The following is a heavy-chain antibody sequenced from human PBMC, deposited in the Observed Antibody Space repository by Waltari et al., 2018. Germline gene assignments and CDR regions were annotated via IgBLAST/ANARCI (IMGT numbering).Heavy chain of an antibody. J-gene: IGHJ6*02. CDR1: GDTFSSYA. CDR3: ARGGDATQTNYYYYGLDV. D-gene: IGHD2-15*01. V-gene: IGHV1-69*09. Sequence: QVRLLQSGAEVKKPGSSVKVSCQASGDTFSSYAINWVRQAPGQGLEWMGRIILCLGLTNYATKFQGRVTITADKSTTPAYMELSSLRSEDTAVYYCARGGDATQTNYYYYGLDVWGQGTTVTVSS. CDR2: IILCLGLT.